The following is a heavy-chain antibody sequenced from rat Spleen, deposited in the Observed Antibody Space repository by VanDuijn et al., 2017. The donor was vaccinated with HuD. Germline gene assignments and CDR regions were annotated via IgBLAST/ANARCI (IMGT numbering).Heavy chain of an antibody. CDR2: LSYDATAP. V-gene: IGHV5-7*01. D-gene: IGHD1-11*01. Sequence: EVQLVESGGGVVQPGRSLKLSCAASGFSFSDYYMAWVRQAPTKGLEWVATLSYDATAPYYRDSVKGRFTISRDNAKTTLYLQMNNLRSEDTAIYYCTRATEGRGVMDAWGQGVMVTVSS. CDR3: TRATEGRGVMDA. CDR1: GFSFSDYY. J-gene: IGHJ2*01.